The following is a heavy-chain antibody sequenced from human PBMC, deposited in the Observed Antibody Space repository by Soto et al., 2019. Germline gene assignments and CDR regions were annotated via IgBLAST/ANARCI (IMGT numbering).Heavy chain of an antibody. J-gene: IGHJ4*02. Sequence: GGSLRLSCVVSGFNFRAYSMNWVRQAPGKGLEWISYISSTSTTLYYADSVKGRFTISRDTDQKSLFLQMNSLRAEDTDVYYCVRDSGDYPDYCGQGTQVTVYS. D-gene: IGHD4-17*01. CDR3: VRDSGDYPDY. CDR2: ISSTSTTL. V-gene: IGHV3-48*01. CDR1: GFNFRAYS.